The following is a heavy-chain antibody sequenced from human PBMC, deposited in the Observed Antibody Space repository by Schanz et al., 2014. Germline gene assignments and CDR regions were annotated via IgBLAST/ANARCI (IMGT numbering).Heavy chain of an antibody. CDR3: ASPSGYSDYGTYFDF. J-gene: IGHJ4*02. CDR1: GFTFNSYA. V-gene: IGHV3-23*01. CDR2: ISHSGGSK. Sequence: DVQLLESGGGLVQPGGSLRLSCAASGFTFNSYAMTWVRQAPGKGLEWVSSISHSGGSKYYADSVKGRFTISRDNSESTLYLQMNSLRAEDTAVYYCASPSGYSDYGTYFDFWGQGTLVTVSS. D-gene: IGHD5-12*01.